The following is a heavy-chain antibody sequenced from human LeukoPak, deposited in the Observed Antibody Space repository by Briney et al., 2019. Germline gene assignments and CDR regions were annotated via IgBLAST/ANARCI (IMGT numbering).Heavy chain of an antibody. CDR2: IYHSGST. V-gene: IGHV4-30-2*01. CDR3: ARGFHVSYGMDV. Sequence: SQTLSLTCAVSGGSISSGGYSWSWIRQPPGKGLEGIGYIYHSGSTYYNPSLKSRVTISVERSKNQFSLKLSSVTAAATAVYYCARGFHVSYGMDVWGQGTTVTVSS. CDR1: GGSISSGGYS. D-gene: IGHD3-16*01. J-gene: IGHJ6*02.